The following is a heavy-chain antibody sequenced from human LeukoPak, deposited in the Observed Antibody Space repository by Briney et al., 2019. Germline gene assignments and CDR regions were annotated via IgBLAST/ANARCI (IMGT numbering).Heavy chain of an antibody. CDR1: GGSISSSSYY. Sequence: SETLSLTCTVSGGSISSSSYYWGWIRQPPGKGLEWIGSIYYSGSTYYNLSLKSRVTISVDTSKNQFSLKLSSVTAADTAVYYCARAGQGYCTSASCYLSLDYWGQGTLVTVSS. J-gene: IGHJ4*02. CDR2: IYYSGST. D-gene: IGHD2-2*01. V-gene: IGHV4-39*07. CDR3: ARAGQGYCTSASCYLSLDY.